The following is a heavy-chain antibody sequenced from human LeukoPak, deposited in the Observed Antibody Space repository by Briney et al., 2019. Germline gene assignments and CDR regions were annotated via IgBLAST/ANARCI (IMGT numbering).Heavy chain of an antibody. CDR2: IYYSGGT. V-gene: IGHV4-39*07. Sequence: PSETLSLTCTVSGGSISSSSYYWGWIRQPPGKGLEWIGSIYYSGGTYYNPSLKSRVTISVDTSKNQFSLKLSSVTAADTAVYYCARGGSSWLPFDYWGQGTLVTVSS. J-gene: IGHJ4*02. D-gene: IGHD6-13*01. CDR1: GGSISSSSYY. CDR3: ARGGSSWLPFDY.